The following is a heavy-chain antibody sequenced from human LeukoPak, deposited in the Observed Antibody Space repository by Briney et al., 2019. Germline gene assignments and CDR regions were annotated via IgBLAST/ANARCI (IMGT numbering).Heavy chain of an antibody. V-gene: IGHV3-23*01. Sequence: GGSLRLSCAASGFTFSTYAMSWVRQAPGKGLEWFSTISDTGAGTHYSDSVKGRFTISRDNSKNTLYLQMSSLRAEDTAVYYCAKGIESRYNFWSGSLQTKYFYYMDVWGKGTTVTVSS. CDR1: GFTFSTYA. J-gene: IGHJ6*03. D-gene: IGHD3-3*01. CDR3: AKGIESRYNFWSGSLQTKYFYYMDV. CDR2: ISDTGAGT.